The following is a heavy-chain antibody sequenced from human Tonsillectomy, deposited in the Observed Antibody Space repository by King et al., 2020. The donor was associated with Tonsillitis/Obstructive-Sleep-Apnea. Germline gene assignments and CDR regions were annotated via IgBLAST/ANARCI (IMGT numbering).Heavy chain of an antibody. Sequence: VQLVESGGGLVQPGGSLRLSCVASGFIFNNYAMNWVRQAPGKGLEWVSAMSGTTDDTYYADAVKGRFTISRDNSKNKVFLQMNSLRVEDTAVYYCAKTSGLDYWGQGTLVSVSS. J-gene: IGHJ4*02. V-gene: IGHV3-23*04. CDR2: MSGTTDDT. CDR3: AKTSGLDY. D-gene: IGHD2-15*01. CDR1: GFIFNNYA.